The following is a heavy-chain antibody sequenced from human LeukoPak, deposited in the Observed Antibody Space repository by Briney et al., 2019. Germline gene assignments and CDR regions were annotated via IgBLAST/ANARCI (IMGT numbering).Heavy chain of an antibody. CDR2: INTGNGDT. CDR3: ARVPLSDSSGHYYPH. CDR1: GYTFTNHA. Sequence: GASVRVSCKGSGYTFTNHALQWVRQAPGQSLEWMGWINTGNGDTKSSQKFQDRVALTRDTSASTAYMELNSLSSEDTAVYYCARVPLSDSSGHYYPHWGQGTLVTVSS. J-gene: IGHJ1*01. D-gene: IGHD3-22*01. V-gene: IGHV1-3*04.